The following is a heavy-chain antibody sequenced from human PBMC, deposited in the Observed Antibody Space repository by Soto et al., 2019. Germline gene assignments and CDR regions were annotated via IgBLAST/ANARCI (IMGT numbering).Heavy chain of an antibody. CDR3: AGLLVSGGFSFDYGGCYYYGLDV. CDR1: GGSISSGGYY. Sequence: QVQLQESGPGLVKPSQTLSLTCTVSGGSISSGGYYWSWIRQHPGKGLEWIGYIYYSGSTYYNPSLKSRVTISGDTSKDQFSLKPSSGTGADTAVYYWAGLLVSGGFSFDYGGCYYYGLDVWGQGTTVTVSS. CDR2: IYYSGST. D-gene: IGHD3-10*01. V-gene: IGHV4-31*03. J-gene: IGHJ6*02.